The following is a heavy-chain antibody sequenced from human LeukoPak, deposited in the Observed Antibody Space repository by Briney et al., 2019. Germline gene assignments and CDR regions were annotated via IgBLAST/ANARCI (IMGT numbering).Heavy chain of an antibody. D-gene: IGHD6-13*01. Sequence: GASVKVSCKASGGTFISYAIGWVRQAPGQGLEWMGGIIPIFGTANYAQKFQGRVTITADESTSTAYMELSSLRSEDTAVYYCASAAVHLYYYYGMDVWGQGTTVTVSS. V-gene: IGHV1-69*01. CDR1: GGTFISYA. J-gene: IGHJ6*02. CDR3: ASAAVHLYYYYGMDV. CDR2: IIPIFGTA.